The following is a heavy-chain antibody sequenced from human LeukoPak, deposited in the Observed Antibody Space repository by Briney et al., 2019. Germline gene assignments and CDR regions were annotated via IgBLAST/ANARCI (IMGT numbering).Heavy chain of an antibody. CDR3: ARVHSSGWYGNDY. Sequence: ASVTVSFTSSGYPFSIYGLSWVRQATGRGLELMGCISADNGDRNYAQNLQGRVTMTTDTSTSTAYMELRSLRTDDTAVYYCARVHSSGWYGNDYWGQGTLVTVSS. CDR2: ISADNGDR. J-gene: IGHJ4*02. D-gene: IGHD6-19*01. V-gene: IGHV1-18*01. CDR1: GYPFSIYG.